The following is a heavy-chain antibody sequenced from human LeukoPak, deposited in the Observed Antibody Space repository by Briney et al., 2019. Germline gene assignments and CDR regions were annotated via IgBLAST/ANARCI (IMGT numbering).Heavy chain of an antibody. CDR3: ASSGWID. CDR2: INPNSGGT. CDR1: GGTFSSYA. V-gene: IGHV1-2*02. J-gene: IGHJ4*02. D-gene: IGHD6-19*01. Sequence: ASVKVSCKASGGTFSSYAISWVRQAPGQGLEWMGWINPNSGGTNYAQKFQGRVTMTRDTSISTAYMELSRLRSDDTAVYYCASSGWIDWGQGTLVTVSS.